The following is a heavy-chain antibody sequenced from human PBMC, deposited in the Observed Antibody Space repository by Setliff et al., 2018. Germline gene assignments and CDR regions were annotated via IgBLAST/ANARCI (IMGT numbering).Heavy chain of an antibody. V-gene: IGHV3-20*04. CDR1: GFTFDDFG. D-gene: IGHD1-26*01. CDR3: ARWEGGLTYYYMDV. CDR2: IHWNGGST. J-gene: IGHJ6*03. Sequence: GSLSLSCAASGFTFDDFGMSWVRQAPGKGLEWVSGIHWNGGSTDYADSVKGRFTISRDNAKNSLYLQMNSLRAEDTALYYCARWEGGLTYYYMDVWGKGTTVTVSS.